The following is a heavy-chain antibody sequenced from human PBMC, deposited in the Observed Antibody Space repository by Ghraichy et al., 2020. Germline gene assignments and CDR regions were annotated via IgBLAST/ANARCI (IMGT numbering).Heavy chain of an antibody. D-gene: IGHD2-8*02. CDR2: IKQDGSEK. CDR3: ARGGATGGYHVY. Sequence: SCAASGFTFNDYYMSWIRQAPGKGLEWVANIKQDGSEKYYVDSVKGRFTISRDNAKNSLYLQMNSLRAEDTAVYYCARGGATGGYHVYWGQGTLVTVSS. V-gene: IGHV3-7*01. CDR1: GFTFNDYY. J-gene: IGHJ4*02.